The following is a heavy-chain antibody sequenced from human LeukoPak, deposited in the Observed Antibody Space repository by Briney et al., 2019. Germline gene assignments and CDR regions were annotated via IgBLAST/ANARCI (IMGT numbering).Heavy chain of an antibody. CDR1: GGSLDIYY. CDR2: INHSGST. CDR3: ATYTDAFDI. J-gene: IGHJ3*02. Sequence: SETLSLTCAVYGGSLDIYYWMFVRQPPGKGLEWIGEINHSGSTNYNPSLKSRVTISVDTSKNQFSLKLSSVTAADTAVYYCATYTDAFDIWGQGTMVTVSS. V-gene: IGHV4-34*01. D-gene: IGHD3-16*01.